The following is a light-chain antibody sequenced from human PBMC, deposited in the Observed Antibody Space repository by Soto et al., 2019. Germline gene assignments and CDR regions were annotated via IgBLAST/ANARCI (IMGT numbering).Light chain of an antibody. V-gene: IGLV2-14*01. CDR2: EDI. Sequence: QSALAQPASVSGSPGQSIAISCAGTSSDIGTYNHVSWYQQHPGKAPQLIIYEDIDRPSGLSSRFSGSKSGNTASLTISGLQAEDEADYFCCSYTTSITLVCGTGTKVAVL. CDR1: SSDIGTYNH. CDR3: CSYTTSITLV. J-gene: IGLJ1*01.